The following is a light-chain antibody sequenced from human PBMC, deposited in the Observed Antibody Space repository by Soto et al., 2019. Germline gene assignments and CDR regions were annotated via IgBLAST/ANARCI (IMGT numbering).Light chain of an antibody. J-gene: IGKJ2*01. CDR1: QSVSGN. CDR2: AAS. Sequence: EIVMTQSPATLSVSPGERATLSCRASQSVSGNLAWYQQKPGQAPRLLIYAASTRATGIPARFSGSGSGTEFTLTISSRQSQDFAVYYCQQYKNWPFYPFGQGTKQEIK. CDR3: QQYKNWPFYP. V-gene: IGKV3-15*01.